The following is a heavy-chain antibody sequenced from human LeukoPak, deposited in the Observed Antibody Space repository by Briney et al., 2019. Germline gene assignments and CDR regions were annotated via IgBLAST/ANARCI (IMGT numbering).Heavy chain of an antibody. CDR2: INPSGGST. Sequence: GASVKVSCKASGYTFTSYYMHWVRQAPGQGLEWMGIINPSGGSTSYAQKFQGGVTMTRDTSTSTVYMELSSLRSEDTAVYYCASAVLGRANSGSYRITYYFDYWGQGTLVTVSS. D-gene: IGHD1-26*01. CDR3: ASAVLGRANSGSYRITYYFDY. J-gene: IGHJ4*02. V-gene: IGHV1-46*01. CDR1: GYTFTSYY.